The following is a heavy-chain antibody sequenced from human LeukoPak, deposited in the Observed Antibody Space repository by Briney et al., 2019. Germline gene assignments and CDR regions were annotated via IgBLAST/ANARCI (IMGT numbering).Heavy chain of an antibody. CDR2: ISSSSTYI. CDR1: GFTFSSYN. D-gene: IGHD2-2*01. Sequence: GGSLRLSCAASGFTFSSYNMNWVRQAPGKGLEWVSSISSSSTYIYYEDSVKGRFTISRDNAKNSLYLQMNSLRAEDTAVYYCARDPPVAMGGGYYYYMDVWGKGTTVTVSS. J-gene: IGHJ6*03. CDR3: ARDPPVAMGGGYYYYMDV. V-gene: IGHV3-21*01.